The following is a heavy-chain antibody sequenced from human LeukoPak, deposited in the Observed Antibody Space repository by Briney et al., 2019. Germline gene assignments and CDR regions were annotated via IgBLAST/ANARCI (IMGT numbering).Heavy chain of an antibody. J-gene: IGHJ4*02. CDR1: SHFISLSRYY. CDR2: IYYTGST. Sequence: SETLSLTCSVWSHFISLSRYYGPWIRQPPGKGLEWIGTIYYTGSTYYNPSLKSRVTISVDTCKNQFSLMLSSVTAPDTADSDWYRSALGSGSAPFDYWGQGTLVTVSS. CDR3: YRSALGSGSAPFDY. V-gene: IGHV4-39*01. D-gene: IGHD3-10*01.